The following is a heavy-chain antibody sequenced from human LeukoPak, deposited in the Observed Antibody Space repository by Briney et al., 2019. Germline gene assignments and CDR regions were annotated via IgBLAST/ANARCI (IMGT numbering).Heavy chain of an antibody. J-gene: IGHJ6*03. CDR2: INTNTGGT. CDR1: GYILSNYY. CDR3: ARDWDTRGYYYYMDV. D-gene: IGHD5-18*01. Sequence: ASVKVSCKASGYILSNYYIHWVRQAPGQGLEWMAWINTNTGGTKYAQKFQDRVTMTRDMSISTAYMELSRLRSDDTAVYYCARDWDTRGYYYYMDVWGKGTTVTVSS. V-gene: IGHV1-2*02.